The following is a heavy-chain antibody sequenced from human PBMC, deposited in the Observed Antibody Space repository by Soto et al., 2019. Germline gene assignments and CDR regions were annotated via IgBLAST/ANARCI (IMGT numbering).Heavy chain of an antibody. CDR2: IYSGGST. J-gene: IGHJ6*02. V-gene: IGHV3-53*04. Sequence: GGSLRLSCAASGFTVSSNYMSWVRHAPGKGLEWVSVIYSGGSTYYADSVKGRFTISRHNSKNTLYLQMNSLRAEDTAVYYCAGVTGPCCGDCSPGGMDVWGQGTTVTVSS. CDR1: GFTVSSNY. D-gene: IGHD2-21*02. CDR3: AGVTGPCCGDCSPGGMDV.